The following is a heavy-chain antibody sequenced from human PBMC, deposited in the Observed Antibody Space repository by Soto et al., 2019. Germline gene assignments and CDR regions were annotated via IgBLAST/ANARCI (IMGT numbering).Heavy chain of an antibody. CDR2: IYYSGST. J-gene: IGHJ4*02. CDR3: ARAFPYREDFDY. V-gene: IGHV4-31*03. CDR1: GGSISSGGYY. Sequence: PSETLSLTCTVSGGSISSGGYYCSWIRQHPGKGLEWIGYIYYSGSTYYNPSLKSRVTISVDTSKNQFSLKLSSVTAADTAVYYCARAFPYREDFDYWGQGTLVTVSS.